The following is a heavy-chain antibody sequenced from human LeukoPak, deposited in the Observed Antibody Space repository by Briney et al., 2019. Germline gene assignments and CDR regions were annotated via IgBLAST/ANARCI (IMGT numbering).Heavy chain of an antibody. D-gene: IGHD3-10*01. CDR1: GGSISSYY. J-gene: IGHJ5*02. Sequence: SETLSLTCTVSGGSISSYYWSWIRQPPGKGLEWIGYIYYSGSTNYNPSLKSRVTISVDTSKNQLSLKLSSVTAADTAVYKCAREIPGGSGFDPWGQGTLVTVSS. V-gene: IGHV4-59*01. CDR3: AREIPGGSGFDP. CDR2: IYYSGST.